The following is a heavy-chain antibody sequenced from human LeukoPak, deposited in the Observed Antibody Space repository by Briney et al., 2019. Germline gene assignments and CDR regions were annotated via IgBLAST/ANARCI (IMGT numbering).Heavy chain of an antibody. CDR3: ARQRRNPGFAFYN. J-gene: IGHJ3*02. CDR1: GGSISGYY. Sequence: SETLSLTCTVSGGSISGYYWSWIRQPPGKGLEWIGYIYSSGSTNYNPSLKSRVTISVDTSKKQFSLKLRSVTAADTAVEYCARQRRNPGFAFYNWGQGTMVTVSS. D-gene: IGHD1-14*01. V-gene: IGHV4-4*09. CDR2: IYSSGST.